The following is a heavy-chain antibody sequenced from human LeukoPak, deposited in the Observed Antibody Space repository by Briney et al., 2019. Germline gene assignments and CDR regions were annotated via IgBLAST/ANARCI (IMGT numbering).Heavy chain of an antibody. CDR3: ARARQEWHFDY. CDR1: GFTVSSNY. D-gene: IGHD2-8*01. V-gene: IGHV3-53*01. CDR2: IYSGGST. Sequence: GGSLRLSCAASGFTVSSNYMSWVRQAPGKGLEWVSVIYSGGSTYYADSVKGRFTISRDNAKNSLYLQMNSLRAEDTAVYYCARARQEWHFDYWGQGTLVTVSS. J-gene: IGHJ4*02.